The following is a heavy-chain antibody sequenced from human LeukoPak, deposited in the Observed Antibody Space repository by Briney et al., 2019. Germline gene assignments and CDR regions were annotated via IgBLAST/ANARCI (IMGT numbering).Heavy chain of an antibody. CDR2: ISGNGGST. V-gene: IGHV3-23*01. J-gene: IGHJ3*02. D-gene: IGHD6-13*01. CDR3: ARMGIAGTYDAFDI. Sequence: GGSLRLSCAASGFTFTSYAMSWVRQAPGKGLEWVSVISGNGGSTYYADSVKGRFTISRDNSKNTLYLQMNSLRAEDTAVYYCARMGIAGTYDAFDIRGQGTMVTVSS. CDR1: GFTFTSYA.